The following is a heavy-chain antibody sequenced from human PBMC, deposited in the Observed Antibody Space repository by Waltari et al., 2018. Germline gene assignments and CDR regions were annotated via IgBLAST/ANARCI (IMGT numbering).Heavy chain of an antibody. V-gene: IGHV7-4-1*02. CDR2: INTNTGNP. J-gene: IGHJ4*02. D-gene: IGHD5-18*01. CDR1: GYILSNYA. Sequence: QVQLVHSGSALKKPGASVKVSCKDSGYILSNYAMNWVRQAPGQGLEWMGWINTNTGNPTYAQGLTGRFVCSLDTSVSTAYLQISSLKAEDTSVYYCAKGIQLWGRGSWYFDDWGQGTLVTVSS. CDR3: AKGIQLWGRGSWYFDD.